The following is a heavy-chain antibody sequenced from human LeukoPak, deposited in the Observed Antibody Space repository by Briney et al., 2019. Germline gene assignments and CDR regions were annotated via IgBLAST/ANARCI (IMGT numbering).Heavy chain of an antibody. Sequence: ASVKVSCKASGYTFTSYYMHWVRQAPGQGLEWMGLINPTGGSTGYAQKFQGRVTITADESTSTAYMELSSLRSEDTAVYYCASLGGGSTVTTYLNYWGQGTLVIVSS. CDR2: INPTGGST. D-gene: IGHD4-17*01. CDR3: ASLGGGSTVTTYLNY. CDR1: GYTFTSYY. V-gene: IGHV1-46*01. J-gene: IGHJ4*02.